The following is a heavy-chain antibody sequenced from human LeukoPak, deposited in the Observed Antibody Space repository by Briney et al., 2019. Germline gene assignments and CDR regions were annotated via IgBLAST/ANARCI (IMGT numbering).Heavy chain of an antibody. CDR2: IKQDSTAT. CDR3: AKDSPLVGYTSGWSSNSFDH. D-gene: IGHD6-19*01. CDR1: GFTFSDYW. J-gene: IGHJ4*02. V-gene: IGHV3-7*03. Sequence: GGPLRLSCAASGFTFSDYWMTWVRQAPGKGREWVANIKQDSTATFYGASVKGRFTISRDNSKNTVYLQLNSLRADDTAVYYCAKDSPLVGYTSGWSSNSFDHWGQGTLVTDSS.